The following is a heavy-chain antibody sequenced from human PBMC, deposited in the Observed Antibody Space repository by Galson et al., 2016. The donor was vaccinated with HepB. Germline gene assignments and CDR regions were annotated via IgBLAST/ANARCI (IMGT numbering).Heavy chain of an antibody. D-gene: IGHD6-19*01. CDR2: MNQDGSEK. J-gene: IGHJ4*02. Sequence: SLRLSCAVSGFTFNSYWMSWVRQAPGKGLEWVANMNQDGSEKYYVDSVKGRFTISRDNAKNSLYLQMDRLRAEDTAVYYCARSTRGGWGPSYFDYWGQGTLVTVSS. CDR1: GFTFNSYW. V-gene: IGHV3-7*01. CDR3: ARSTRGGWGPSYFDY.